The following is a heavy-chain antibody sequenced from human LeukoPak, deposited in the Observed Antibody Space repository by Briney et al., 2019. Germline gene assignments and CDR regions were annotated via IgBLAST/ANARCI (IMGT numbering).Heavy chain of an antibody. J-gene: IGHJ3*02. CDR2: IYYSGST. CDR3: ATTIGDAFDI. V-gene: IGHV4-39*01. CDR1: GGSISSSSYY. Sequence: SSETLSLTCTVSGGSISSSSYYWGWIRQPRGKGLEWIGSIYYSGSTYYNPSLKSRVTISVDTSKNQFSLKLSSVTAADTAVYYCATTIGDAFDIWGQGTMVTVSS. D-gene: IGHD3-9*01.